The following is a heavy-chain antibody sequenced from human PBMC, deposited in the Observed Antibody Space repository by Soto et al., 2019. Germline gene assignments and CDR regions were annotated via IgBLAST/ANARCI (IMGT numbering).Heavy chain of an antibody. CDR2: IRYSGST. CDR3: AIERELYSYGYVWWFDP. Sequence: QVQLQESGPGLVKPSQTLSLTCTVSGGSISSGGYSWTWIRQHPGKGLEWIGYIRYSGSTDYNPSLQSRITISAYTTKNQFSLKLYSVTAADTAVYYSAIERELYSYGYVWWFDPWGQGILVTVSS. D-gene: IGHD5-18*01. V-gene: IGHV4-31*03. J-gene: IGHJ5*02. CDR1: GGSISSGGYS.